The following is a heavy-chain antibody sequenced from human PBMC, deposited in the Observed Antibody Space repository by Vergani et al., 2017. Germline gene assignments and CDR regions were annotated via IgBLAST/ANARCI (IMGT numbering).Heavy chain of an antibody. CDR2: LSASDRRT. Sequence: EVQLLESGGDLVQPGGSLRLSCAASGFTFIMHAMSWVRQAPGKGLEWVSTLSASDRRTHYADSVKGRFTISRDNSKNTLFLHMNSLRPEDTAVYYCAKVGRSEVDSTFCAFDIWGQGKMVTVFS. CDR3: AKVGRSEVDSTFCAFDI. J-gene: IGHJ3*02. D-gene: IGHD2/OR15-2a*01. CDR1: GFTFIMHA. V-gene: IGHV3-23*01.